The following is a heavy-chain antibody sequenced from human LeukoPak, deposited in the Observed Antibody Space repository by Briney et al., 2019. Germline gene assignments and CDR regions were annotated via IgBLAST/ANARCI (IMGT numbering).Heavy chain of an antibody. CDR3: VRDRGTYRPIDY. CDR2: ISSSSSSI. J-gene: IGHJ4*02. CDR1: GFIFSSYS. V-gene: IGHV3-48*04. D-gene: IGHD1-26*01. Sequence: GGSLRLSCAASGFIFSSYSMNWVRQAPGKGLEWISYISSSSSSIYYADSVKGRFTISRDNAQNSLYLQMNSLRAEDTAIYYCVRDRGTYRPIDYWGQGTLVTVSS.